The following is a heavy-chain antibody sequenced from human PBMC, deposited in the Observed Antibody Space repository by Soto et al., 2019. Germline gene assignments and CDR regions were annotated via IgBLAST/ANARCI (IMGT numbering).Heavy chain of an antibody. CDR1: GFTYSKYT. CDR2: ISHDGTNK. CDR3: ARDRLRLGELSLLGYFDY. Sequence: GGSLRLSCAASGFTYSKYTMHWVRRAPGKGLEWVAAISHDGTNKYYGDSVRGRFTISRDNSKNTLSVQMNNLKSEDTAVYYCARDRLRLGELSLLGYFDYWGQGTLVTVSS. D-gene: IGHD3-16*02. J-gene: IGHJ4*02. V-gene: IGHV3-30*04.